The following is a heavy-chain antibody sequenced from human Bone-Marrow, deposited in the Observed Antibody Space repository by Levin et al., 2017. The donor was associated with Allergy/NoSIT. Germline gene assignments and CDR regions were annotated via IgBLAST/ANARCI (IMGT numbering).Heavy chain of an antibody. D-gene: IGHD2-21*02. CDR2: ITGSGGST. CDR3: ANFGGDRGGTEYFQY. V-gene: IGHV3-23*01. Sequence: PGGSLRLSCAASELTFSSYGMNWVRQAPGKGLEWVSAITGSGGSTYYADSGKGRFTISRDNSKNTLYLQMNSLRAEDTAVYYCANFGGDRGGTEYFQYWGQGTLVTVSS. CDR1: ELTFSSYG. J-gene: IGHJ1*01.